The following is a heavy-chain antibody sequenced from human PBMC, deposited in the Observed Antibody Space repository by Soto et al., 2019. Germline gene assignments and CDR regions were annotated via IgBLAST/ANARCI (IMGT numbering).Heavy chain of an antibody. V-gene: IGHV1-69*12. CDR2: IIPIFGTA. CDR1: GGTFSSYA. D-gene: IGHD3-22*01. Sequence: QVQLVQSGAEVKKPGSSVKVSCKASGGTFSSYAISWVRQVPGQGLEWMGGIIPIFGTANYAQKFQGRVTIPADESTSTAYMELSSLRSEDTAVYYCARDGDYYDSSGFFAYWGQGTLVTVSS. J-gene: IGHJ4*02. CDR3: ARDGDYYDSSGFFAY.